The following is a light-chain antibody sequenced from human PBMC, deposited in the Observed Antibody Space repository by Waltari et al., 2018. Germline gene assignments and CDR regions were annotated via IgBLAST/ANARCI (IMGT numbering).Light chain of an antibody. Sequence: DIQMTPSPSSLSPSVADRVTITCRASQGISSWLAWYQQKPGKAPNLLIYNASSLQSGVPSRFSGSGSGTDFTLTISSLQPEDFATYYCQQYNSAPHSFGQGTKVEIK. J-gene: IGKJ2*03. V-gene: IGKV1-12*01. CDR3: QQYNSAPHS. CDR1: QGISSW. CDR2: NAS.